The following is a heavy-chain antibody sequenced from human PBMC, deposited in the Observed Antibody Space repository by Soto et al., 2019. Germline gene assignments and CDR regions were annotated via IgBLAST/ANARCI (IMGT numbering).Heavy chain of an antibody. Sequence: GESLRISCKGSGYSFTSYWISWVRQMPGKGLEWMGIIYPGDSDTRYSPSFQGQVTISADKSISTAYLQWSSLKASDTAMYYCARLFDLVSGWSAKGAFDIWGQGTMVTVAS. D-gene: IGHD3-3*01. CDR2: IYPGDSDT. J-gene: IGHJ3*02. CDR3: ARLFDLVSGWSAKGAFDI. V-gene: IGHV5-51*01. CDR1: GYSFTSYW.